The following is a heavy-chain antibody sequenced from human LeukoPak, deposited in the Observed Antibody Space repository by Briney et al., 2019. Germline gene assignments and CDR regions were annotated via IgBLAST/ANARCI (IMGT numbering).Heavy chain of an antibody. CDR1: GFTFDDYA. D-gene: IGHD1-26*01. Sequence: GRSLRLSCAASGFTFDDYAMHWVRQAPGKGLEWVSGISWSSGSIGYADSVKGRFTISRDNAKNSLYLQMNSLRAEDTALYYCAKDIRVGATGFDYWGQGTLVTVSS. CDR3: AKDIRVGATGFDY. V-gene: IGHV3-9*01. CDR2: ISWSSGSI. J-gene: IGHJ4*02.